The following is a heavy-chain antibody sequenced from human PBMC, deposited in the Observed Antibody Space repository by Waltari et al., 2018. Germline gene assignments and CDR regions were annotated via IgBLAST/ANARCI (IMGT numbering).Heavy chain of an antibody. Sequence: QVQLQESGPRLVKPSETLSLTCTASGDSISDYYWSWIRQPAGKGLEWIGRIDPSGTTNYNPSLKSRVTMSGDTSKNQFSLRLRSVTVADTAVYYCAREFDSSGYYYRAAWGQGALVTVSS. J-gene: IGHJ5*02. CDR3: AREFDSSGYYYRAA. CDR2: IDPSGTT. D-gene: IGHD3-22*01. V-gene: IGHV4-4*07. CDR1: GDSISDYY.